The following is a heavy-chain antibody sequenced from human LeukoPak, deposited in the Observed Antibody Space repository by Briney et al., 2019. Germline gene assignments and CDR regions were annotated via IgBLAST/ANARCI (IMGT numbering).Heavy chain of an antibody. V-gene: IGHV4-34*01. CDR1: GGSFSGYY. CDR2: INHSGST. Sequence: SGTLSLTCAVHGGSFSGYYWSWIRQPPGKGLDWIGEINHSGSTNYNPSLKSRVTISVDTSKNQFSLKLSSGTTADTAVYYCARGLLFDPWGQGTLVTVSS. J-gene: IGHJ5*02. CDR3: ARGLLFDP.